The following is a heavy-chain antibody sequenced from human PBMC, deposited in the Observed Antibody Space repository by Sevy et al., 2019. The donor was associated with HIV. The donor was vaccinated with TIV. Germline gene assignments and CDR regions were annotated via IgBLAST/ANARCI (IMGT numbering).Heavy chain of an antibody. J-gene: IGHJ6*02. Sequence: GGSLRLSCAASGFTFSSYGMNWVRQAPGKGLEWVSYISSSGSTIYYADSVKGRFTISRDNAKNSLYLQMNSLRAEDTAVYYCARGGAAAATLRYYYYGMDVWGQGTTVTVSS. CDR2: ISSSGSTI. CDR3: ARGGAAAATLRYYYYGMDV. V-gene: IGHV3-48*03. D-gene: IGHD6-13*01. CDR1: GFTFSSYG.